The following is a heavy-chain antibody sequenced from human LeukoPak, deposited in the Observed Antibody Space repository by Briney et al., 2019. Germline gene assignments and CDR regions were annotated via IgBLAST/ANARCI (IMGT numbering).Heavy chain of an antibody. V-gene: IGHV4-34*01. J-gene: IGHJ6*03. D-gene: IGHD5-12*01. CDR2: INHSGST. CDR1: GGSFSGYY. Sequence: PSETLSLTCAVYGGSFSGYYWSWIRQPPGKGLEWIWEINHSGSTNYNPSLKSRVTISVDTSKNQFSLKLSSVTAADTAVYSCARVVYSGYDFRGAMDVWGKGTTVTVSS. CDR3: ARVVYSGYDFRGAMDV.